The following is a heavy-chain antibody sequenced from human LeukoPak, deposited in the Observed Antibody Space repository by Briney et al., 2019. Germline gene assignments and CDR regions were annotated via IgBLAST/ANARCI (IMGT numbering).Heavy chain of an antibody. J-gene: IGHJ4*02. D-gene: IGHD2-15*01. Sequence: GGSLRLSCAASGFTFSSYGMHWVRQAPGKGLEWVVVIWYDGSNKYYADSVKGRFTISRDNSKNTLYLQMNSLRAEDTAVYYCARDLGPRYCSGGSCPQGADYWGQGTLVTVSS. CDR1: GFTFSSYG. V-gene: IGHV3-33*01. CDR2: IWYDGSNK. CDR3: ARDLGPRYCSGGSCPQGADY.